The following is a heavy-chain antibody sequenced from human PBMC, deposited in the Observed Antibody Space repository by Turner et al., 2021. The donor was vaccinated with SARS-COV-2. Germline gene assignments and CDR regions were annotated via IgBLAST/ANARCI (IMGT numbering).Heavy chain of an antibody. J-gene: IGHJ6*02. CDR2: IYYSGST. CDR1: AGSISSSTYY. D-gene: IGHD5-18*01. V-gene: IGHV4-39*01. CDR3: ARLMDTAMDYYGMDV. Sequence: LQLQESGPGLVKPSATLPPTSTVSAGSISSSTYYWGWIRQPPGKGLEWIGNIYYSGSTYYNPSLKSRVTISVDTSKNQFSLKLSSVTAADTAVYYCARLMDTAMDYYGMDVWGQGTTVTVSS.